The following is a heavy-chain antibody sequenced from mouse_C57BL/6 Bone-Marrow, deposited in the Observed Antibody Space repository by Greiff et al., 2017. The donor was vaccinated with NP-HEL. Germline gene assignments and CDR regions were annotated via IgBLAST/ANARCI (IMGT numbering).Heavy chain of an antibody. CDR1: GFTFSSYA. CDR3: ARDPYYYGSSYYFDY. J-gene: IGHJ2*01. V-gene: IGHV5-4*01. D-gene: IGHD1-1*01. CDR2: ISDGGSYT. Sequence: EVQVVESRGGLVKPGGSLKLSCAASGFTFSSYAMSWVRQTPEKRLEWVATISDGGSYTYYPDNVKGRFTISRDNAKNNLYLQMSHLKSEDTAMYYCARDPYYYGSSYYFDYWGQGTTLTVSS.